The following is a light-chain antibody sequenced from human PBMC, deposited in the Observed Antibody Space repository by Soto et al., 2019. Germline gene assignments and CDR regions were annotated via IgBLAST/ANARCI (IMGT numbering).Light chain of an antibody. Sequence: DIQITQSPFPLSAIVGDTVTITFRASQSIDTWLAWHQQKPGKAPKLLIYKASSLASGVPSRFSGSGSGSEFTLTISGLQPDDFATYYCPQYNSFRTFGQGTKVDI. J-gene: IGKJ1*01. CDR2: KAS. V-gene: IGKV1-5*03. CDR1: QSIDTW. CDR3: PQYNSFRT.